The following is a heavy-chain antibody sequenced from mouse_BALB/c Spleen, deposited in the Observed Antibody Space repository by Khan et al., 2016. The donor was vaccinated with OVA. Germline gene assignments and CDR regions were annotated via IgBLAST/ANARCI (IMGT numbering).Heavy chain of an antibody. J-gene: IGHJ1*01. Sequence: DVQLQESGPDLVKPGASVKISCKASGYSFTGYYIHWVKQSHGKSLEWIGRVNPNNGGNSYNQKFKGKAILTVDKSSNTAYLELRSLKSEDSAVFSGAIYHGYFVVWGAGTTVTVSS. V-gene: IGHV1-34*01. CDR3: AIYHGYFVV. CDR2: VNPNNGGN. D-gene: IGHD1-1*01. CDR1: GYSFTGYY.